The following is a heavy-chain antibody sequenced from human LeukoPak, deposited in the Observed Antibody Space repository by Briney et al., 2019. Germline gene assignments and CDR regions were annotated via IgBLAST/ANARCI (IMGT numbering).Heavy chain of an antibody. Sequence: ASVKVSCKASGYTFTGYYMHWVRQAPGQGLEWMGWINPNSGGTNYAQKFQGRVTMTRDTSISTAYMELSRLRSDATAVYYCAREAMEWLNWFDPWGQGTLVTVSS. CDR3: AREAMEWLNWFDP. V-gene: IGHV1-2*02. J-gene: IGHJ5*02. CDR1: GYTFTGYY. D-gene: IGHD3-3*01. CDR2: INPNSGGT.